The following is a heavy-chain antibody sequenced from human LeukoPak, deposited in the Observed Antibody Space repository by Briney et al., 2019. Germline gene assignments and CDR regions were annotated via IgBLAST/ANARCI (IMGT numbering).Heavy chain of an antibody. CDR2: INPSGGST. D-gene: IGHD2-21*02. CDR3: ARDMVPYCGGDCYPLGDLAFDI. J-gene: IGHJ3*02. Sequence: ASVKVSCKASGYTFTSYYMHWVRQAPGQGLEWMGIINPSGGSTSYAQKFQGRVTMTRDTSTSTVYMELSSLRSEDTAVYYCARDMVPYCGGDCYPLGDLAFDIWGQGTMVTVSS. CDR1: GYTFTSYY. V-gene: IGHV1-46*01.